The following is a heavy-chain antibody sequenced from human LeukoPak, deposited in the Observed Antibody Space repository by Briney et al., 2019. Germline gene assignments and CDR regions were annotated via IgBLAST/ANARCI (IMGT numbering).Heavy chain of an antibody. Sequence: VSVKVSCKASGYTFTGYYMHWVRQAPGQGLEWMGRINPNSGDTNYAQKFQGRVTMTRDTSISTAYMELSRLRSDDTAVYYCAIPTEPLCFGELFQFDYWGRGTLVSVSS. V-gene: IGHV1-2*06. J-gene: IGHJ4*02. CDR3: AIPTEPLCFGELFQFDY. CDR1: GYTFTGYY. D-gene: IGHD3-10*01. CDR2: INPNSGDT.